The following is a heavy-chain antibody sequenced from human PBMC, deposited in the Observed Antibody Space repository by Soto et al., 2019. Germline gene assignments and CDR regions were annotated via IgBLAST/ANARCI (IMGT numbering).Heavy chain of an antibody. CDR3: ARDPRIYCTSSSCHSYFDS. D-gene: IGHD2-2*01. J-gene: IGHJ4*02. Sequence: QVQLVQSGAEVKKPGSSLKLSCRASGGSFTSYSISWLRQASGQGLEWMGGIIPVFGTTSYAQRLQGRVTITADESTSTAYLDLSSLISEDTAVYYCARDPRIYCTSSSCHSYFDSWGQGTLVTVSS. CDR1: GGSFTSYS. V-gene: IGHV1-69*01. CDR2: IIPVFGTT.